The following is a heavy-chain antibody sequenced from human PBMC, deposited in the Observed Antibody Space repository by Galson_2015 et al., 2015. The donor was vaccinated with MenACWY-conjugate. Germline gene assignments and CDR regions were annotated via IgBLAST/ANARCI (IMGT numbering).Heavy chain of an antibody. Sequence: GSLRLSCAASGFTFSDYYMSWIRQAPGKGLEWVSYISSSSSYTNYADSVKGRFTISRDNAKNSLYLQMNSLRAEDTAVYYCARDEVDTAILAAWGYGMDVWGQGTTVTVSS. CDR1: GFTFSDYY. D-gene: IGHD5-18*01. CDR3: ARDEVDTAILAAWGYGMDV. J-gene: IGHJ6*02. CDR2: ISSSSSYT. V-gene: IGHV3-11*05.